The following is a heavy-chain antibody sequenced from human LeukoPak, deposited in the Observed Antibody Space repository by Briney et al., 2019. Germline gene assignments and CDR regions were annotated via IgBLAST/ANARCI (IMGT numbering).Heavy chain of an antibody. D-gene: IGHD5-18*01. V-gene: IGHV4-34*01. CDR3: ARGVERAALVPPYYFDF. CDR1: DDSYRDYY. CDR2: INHFGRT. J-gene: IGHJ4*02. Sequence: SETLSLTCTVYDDSYRDYYWTWIRQPPGKGLEWLGEINHFGRTNYSPSLKSRLTMSVGASRNQFSLTLTSVTAADTAVYYCARGVERAALVPPYYFDFWGQGSLVTVSS.